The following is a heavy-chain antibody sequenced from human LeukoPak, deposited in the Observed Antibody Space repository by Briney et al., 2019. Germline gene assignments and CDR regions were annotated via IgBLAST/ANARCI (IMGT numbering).Heavy chain of an antibody. Sequence: SETLSLTCTVSGVSMNSYYWSWIRQPPGKDLECIGYIYYSGSINYNPSLKSRVTMSLDTSKNQFSLKLSSVTAADTAVYYCATTADGYNSEFDYWGQGTLVTVSS. CDR3: ATTADGYNSEFDY. V-gene: IGHV4-59*01. CDR1: GVSMNSYY. J-gene: IGHJ4*02. CDR2: IYYSGSI. D-gene: IGHD5-24*01.